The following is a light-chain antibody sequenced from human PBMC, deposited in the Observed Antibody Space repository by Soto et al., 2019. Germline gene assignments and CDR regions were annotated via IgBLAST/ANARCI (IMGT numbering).Light chain of an antibody. V-gene: IGLV2-14*03. Sequence: QSALTQPASVSGSPGQSITISCTGSSGDIGLYNFVSWYQQHPGRAPKLMIYDVNNWPSGVSDRFSGSKSGNTASLTISGLQAEDEADYYCCSYTSSTAYVFGSGTKVTVL. CDR2: DVN. CDR1: SGDIGLYNF. J-gene: IGLJ1*01. CDR3: CSYTSSTAYV.